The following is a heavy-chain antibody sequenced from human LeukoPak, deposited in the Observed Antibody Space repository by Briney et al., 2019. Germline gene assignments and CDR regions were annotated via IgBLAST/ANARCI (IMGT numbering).Heavy chain of an antibody. CDR3: ARGSTSWYSNFNY. V-gene: IGHV3-30*01. J-gene: IGHJ4*02. Sequence: GRSLRFSCAASGFTFSGYAIHWVRQAPGKGLEGGAVISYDGSNKKYADSVKGRFTISRDNSKNTLYLQMNSLRAEDTAVYYCARGSTSWYSNFNYWGQGTLVTVSS. CDR1: GFTFSGYA. CDR2: ISYDGSNK. D-gene: IGHD6-13*01.